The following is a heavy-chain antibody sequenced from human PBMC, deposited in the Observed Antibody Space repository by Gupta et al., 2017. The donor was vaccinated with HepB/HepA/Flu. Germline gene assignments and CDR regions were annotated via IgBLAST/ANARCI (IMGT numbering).Heavy chain of an antibody. CDR3: ARDLPDSSGYDY. J-gene: IGHJ4*02. Sequence: EVQLVESGGALVKRGVSLSLSCAASGFIFRSSSMNRIRQAPAKGLEWVSSISSSSRYIYYADSVKGRFTITRDNAKNSLYLEMNSLRAEDAAVYYCARDLPDSSGYDYWGQGTLVTVSS. CDR2: ISSSSRYI. D-gene: IGHD3-22*01. CDR1: GFIFRSSS. V-gene: IGHV3-21*01.